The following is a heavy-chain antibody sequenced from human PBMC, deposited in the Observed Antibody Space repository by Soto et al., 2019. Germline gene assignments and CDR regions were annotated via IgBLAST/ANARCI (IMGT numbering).Heavy chain of an antibody. Sequence: RASVKVSCKASGYSFTTYALHWVRQAPGQRLEWMAWINGGNGNTKYSQKFQDRVTITRDTSASIAYMELSSLRSEDTAVYYCARARSIVVVTNDAFDIWGQGTMVTVSS. D-gene: IGHD2-21*02. V-gene: IGHV1-3*01. J-gene: IGHJ3*02. CDR3: ARARSIVVVTNDAFDI. CDR2: INGGNGNT. CDR1: GYSFTTYA.